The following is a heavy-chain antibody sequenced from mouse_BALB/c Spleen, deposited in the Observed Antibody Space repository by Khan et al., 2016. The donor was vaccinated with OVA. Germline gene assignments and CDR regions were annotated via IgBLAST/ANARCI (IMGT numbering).Heavy chain of an antibody. J-gene: IGHJ4*01. CDR1: GYTFTNAG. D-gene: IGHD2-12*01. CDR2: INTHSGVP. V-gene: IGHV9-4*02. Sequence: QIQLVQSGPELKKPGETVRISCKASGYTFTNAGMQWVQKMPGKGLKWIGWINTHSGVPKYAEDFKGRFAFSLETSASTVYLQITNLKNEDTATYFWAGGGAAALRNDGGAMNNGGKGTSVTFS. CDR3: AGGGAAALRNDGGAMNN.